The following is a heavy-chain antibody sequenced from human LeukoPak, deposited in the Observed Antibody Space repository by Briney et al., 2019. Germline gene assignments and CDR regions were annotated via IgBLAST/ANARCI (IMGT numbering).Heavy chain of an antibody. D-gene: IGHD4-23*01. Sequence: GGSLRLSCAASGFTVSSNYMSWVRQAPGKGLEWVSVIYSGGSTDYADSVKGRFTISRDNSKNTLFLQMSSLRVEDTAVYYCARDDGGNIRGYFDYWGQGTLVTVSS. J-gene: IGHJ4*02. CDR2: IYSGGST. CDR1: GFTVSSNY. V-gene: IGHV3-66*01. CDR3: ARDDGGNIRGYFDY.